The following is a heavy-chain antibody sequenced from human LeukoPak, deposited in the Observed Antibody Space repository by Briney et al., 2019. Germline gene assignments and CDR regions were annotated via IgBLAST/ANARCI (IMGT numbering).Heavy chain of an antibody. V-gene: IGHV4-59*01. Sequence: SETLSLTCTVSGGSISSYYWSWIRQPPGKGLEWIGYIYYSGSTDYNPSLKSRVTISVDTSKNQFSLKLSSVTAADTAVYYCARDEDSNYEVDAMDVWGQGTTVTVSS. D-gene: IGHD3-16*01. CDR1: GGSISSYY. CDR2: IYYSGST. J-gene: IGHJ6*02. CDR3: ARDEDSNYEVDAMDV.